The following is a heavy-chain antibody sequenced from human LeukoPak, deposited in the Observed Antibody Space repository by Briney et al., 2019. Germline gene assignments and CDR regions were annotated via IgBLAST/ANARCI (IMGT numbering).Heavy chain of an antibody. J-gene: IGHJ6*03. D-gene: IGHD2-2*01. CDR1: GGSISSSNW. V-gene: IGHV4-4*02. Sequence: SETLSLTCAVSGGSISSSNWWSWVRQPPGKGLEWIGEIYHSGSTNYNPSLKSRVTISVDKSKNQFSLKLSSVTAADTAVYYCARVVVVPAAPFGCYYYYMDVWGKGTTVTISS. CDR2: IYHSGST. CDR3: ARVVVVPAAPFGCYYYYMDV.